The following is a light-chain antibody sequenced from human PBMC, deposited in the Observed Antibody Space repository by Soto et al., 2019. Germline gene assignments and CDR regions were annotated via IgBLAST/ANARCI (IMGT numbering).Light chain of an antibody. CDR3: QQYYNFPRT. CDR1: QTIFYSSNNRNY. CDR2: WAS. V-gene: IGKV4-1*01. J-gene: IGKJ1*01. Sequence: DILLTPSPDSLTVSLGERATINCTSSQTIFYSSNNRNYLAWYQQRPGQPPKLLIYWASTRESGVPDRFSGSGSGTDFTLTISSLQTEDVALYYCQQYYNFPRTLGQGTKVDIK.